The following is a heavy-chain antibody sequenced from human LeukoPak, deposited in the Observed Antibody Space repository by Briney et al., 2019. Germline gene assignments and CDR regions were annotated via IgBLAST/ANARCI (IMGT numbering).Heavy chain of an antibody. J-gene: IGHJ6*02. D-gene: IGHD6-19*01. V-gene: IGHV3-13*01. CDR2: IGTAGDT. Sequence: GGSLRLSCAASGFTFSSYDMHWVRQATGKGLEWVSAIGTAGDTYYPGSVKGRFTISRENAKNSLYLQMNSLRAGDTAVYYCARGRQWLVPNGYGMDVWGQGTTVTVSS. CDR1: GFTFSSYD. CDR3: ARGRQWLVPNGYGMDV.